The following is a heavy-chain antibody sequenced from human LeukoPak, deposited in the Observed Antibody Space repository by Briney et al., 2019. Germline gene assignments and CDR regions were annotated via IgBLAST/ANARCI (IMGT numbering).Heavy chain of an antibody. D-gene: IGHD6-13*01. CDR2: IYSADST. CDR1: GFTVSSNY. CDR3: ATGYSSSRYHY. Sequence: GGSLRLSCAAPGFTVSSNYMSWVRQAPGKGLEWVSVIYSADSTFYADSVRGRFTTSRDNFKNTLYLQMNSLRAEDTAVYYCATGYSSSRYHYWGQGTLVTVSS. V-gene: IGHV3-53*01. J-gene: IGHJ4*02.